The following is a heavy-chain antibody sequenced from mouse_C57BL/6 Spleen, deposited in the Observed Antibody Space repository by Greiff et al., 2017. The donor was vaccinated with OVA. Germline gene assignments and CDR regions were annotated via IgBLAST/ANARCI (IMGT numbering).Heavy chain of an antibody. V-gene: IGHV5-17*01. J-gene: IGHJ1*03. Sequence: EVKLVESGGGLVKPGGSLKLSCAASGFTFSDSGMHWVRQAPEKGLEWVAYISSGSSTIYYADTVKGRFTISRDNAKNTLFLQMTSLRSEDTAMYYCARDGYYHYWYFDVWGTGTTVTVSS. CDR1: GFTFSDSG. CDR3: ARDGYYHYWYFDV. CDR2: ISSGSSTI. D-gene: IGHD2-3*01.